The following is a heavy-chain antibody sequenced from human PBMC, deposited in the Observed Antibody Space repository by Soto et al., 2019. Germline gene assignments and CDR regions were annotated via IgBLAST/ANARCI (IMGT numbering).Heavy chain of an antibody. J-gene: IGHJ6*02. Sequence: SETLSLTCAVSGGSISSGGYSWSWIRQPPGKGLEWIGYIYHSGSTYYNPSLKSRVTISVDRSKNQFSLKLSSVTAADTAVYYCARVGTTTEEEPYYYYGMDVWGQRTTVTVSS. D-gene: IGHD1-1*01. CDR3: ARVGTTTEEEPYYYYGMDV. CDR2: IYHSGST. V-gene: IGHV4-30-2*01. CDR1: GGSISSGGYS.